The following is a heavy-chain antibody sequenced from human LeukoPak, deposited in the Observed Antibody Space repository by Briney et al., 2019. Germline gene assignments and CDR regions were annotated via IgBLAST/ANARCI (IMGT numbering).Heavy chain of an antibody. D-gene: IGHD4-17*01. CDR1: GFTFSNYG. V-gene: IGHV3-30*02. CDR3: AKDPNGDYVGAFDS. J-gene: IGHJ3*02. CDR2: IRYDGSNK. Sequence: PGGSLRLSCAASGFTFSNYGMHWVRQAPGKGLEWVAFIRYDGSNKYYADSVKGRFTISRDNSKKTLYLQMNSLRVDDTAVYYCAKDPNGDYVGAFDSWGQGTMVTVSS.